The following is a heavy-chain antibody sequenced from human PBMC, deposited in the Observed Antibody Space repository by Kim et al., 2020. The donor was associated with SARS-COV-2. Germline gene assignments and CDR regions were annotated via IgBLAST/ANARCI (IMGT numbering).Heavy chain of an antibody. Sequence: GGSLRLSCSASGFTFSSYAMHWVRQAPGKGLEYVSAISSNGGSTYYADSVKGRFTISRDNSENTLYLQMSSLRAEDTAVYYCVKEGYCSGGSCYFWGQGTLVTVSS. CDR2: ISSNGGST. CDR1: GFTFSSYA. J-gene: IGHJ4*02. V-gene: IGHV3-64D*09. CDR3: VKEGYCSGGSCYF. D-gene: IGHD2-15*01.